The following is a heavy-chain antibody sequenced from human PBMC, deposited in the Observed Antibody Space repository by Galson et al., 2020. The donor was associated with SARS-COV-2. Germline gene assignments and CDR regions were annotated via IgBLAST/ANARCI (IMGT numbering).Heavy chain of an antibody. J-gene: IGHJ4*02. V-gene: IGHV3-23*01. D-gene: IGHD3-3*01. CDR2: ISGSGGHA. CDR3: AKTSPPSITIVGVAPAY. CDR1: GFNFNSYA. Sequence: GGSLSLSCTVSGFNFNSYAMTWVRQAPGTGLEWVSVISGSGGHAYYADSVKGRFTISRGNHKNTVYLQMNSLRAEDTAVYYCAKTSPPSITIVGVAPAYCGQGTLVTVSS.